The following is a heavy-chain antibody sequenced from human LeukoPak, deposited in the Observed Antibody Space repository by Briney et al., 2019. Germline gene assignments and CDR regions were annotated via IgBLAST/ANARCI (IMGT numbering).Heavy chain of an antibody. CDR2: IRYDGSNK. CDR1: GFTFSSYG. J-gene: IGHJ4*02. D-gene: IGHD5-24*01. Sequence: GGSLRLSCAASGFTFSSYGMHWVRQAPGKGLEWVAFIRYDGSNKYYADSVKGRFTISRDNPRNTLYLQMNSLRAEDTAVYYCAKFEGYNPPFDYWGQGTLVTVSS. V-gene: IGHV3-30*02. CDR3: AKFEGYNPPFDY.